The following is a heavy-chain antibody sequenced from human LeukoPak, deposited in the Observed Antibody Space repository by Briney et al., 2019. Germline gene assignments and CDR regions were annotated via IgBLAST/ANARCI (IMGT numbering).Heavy chain of an antibody. J-gene: IGHJ6*02. CDR2: IYSGGST. Sequence: GGSLRLSCGASGFIFSANALTWVRQAPGKGLEWVSVIYSGGSTYYADSVKGRFTISRDNSKNTLYLQMNSLRAEDTAVYYCARVPWGSSWYVHGMDVWGQGTTVTVSS. CDR3: ARVPWGSSWYVHGMDV. V-gene: IGHV3-66*01. CDR1: GFIFSANA. D-gene: IGHD6-13*01.